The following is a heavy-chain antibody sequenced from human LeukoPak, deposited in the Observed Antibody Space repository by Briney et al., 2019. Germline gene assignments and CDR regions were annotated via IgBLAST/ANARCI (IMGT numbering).Heavy chain of an antibody. CDR1: GGSISSYS. CDR2: IYTSGST. Sequence: SETLSLTCIVSGGSISSYSWNWIRQPAGKGLEWIGRIYTSGSTNNNPSLKSRVTMSVDTSKNLFSLKLSSVTAADTAVYYCAREKEVAAAGTRAFDIWGQGTMVTVSS. D-gene: IGHD6-13*01. J-gene: IGHJ3*02. CDR3: AREKEVAAAGTRAFDI. V-gene: IGHV4-4*07.